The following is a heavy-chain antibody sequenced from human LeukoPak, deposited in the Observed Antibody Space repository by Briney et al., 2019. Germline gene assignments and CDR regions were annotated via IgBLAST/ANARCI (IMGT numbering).Heavy chain of an antibody. V-gene: IGHV3-23*01. D-gene: IGHD3-10*01. CDR3: ATGSYPGSFSPIDN. CDR1: GFNFANHA. Sequence: GGSLRLSCAASGFNFANHAMSWVRQTAGKGLEWVSAISGGGDITYYADSVKGRFAISRDNSKNTLYLQMNSLRAEDTAVYYCATGSYPGSFSPIDNWGQGTLVTVSS. CDR2: ISGGGDIT. J-gene: IGHJ4*02.